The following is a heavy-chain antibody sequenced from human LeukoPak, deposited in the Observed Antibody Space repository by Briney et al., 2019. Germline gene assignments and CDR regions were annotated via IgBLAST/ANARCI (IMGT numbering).Heavy chain of an antibody. CDR2: IYTSGST. Sequence: SQTLSLTCTVSGGSVSSTAYYWSWIRQPAGKGLEWIGRIYTSGSTNYNPSLKSRVTISVDTSKNQFSLKLSSVTAADTAVYYCARDSIAARHAFDIWGQGTMVTVSS. J-gene: IGHJ3*02. D-gene: IGHD6-6*01. V-gene: IGHV4-61*02. CDR1: GGSVSSTAYY. CDR3: ARDSIAARHAFDI.